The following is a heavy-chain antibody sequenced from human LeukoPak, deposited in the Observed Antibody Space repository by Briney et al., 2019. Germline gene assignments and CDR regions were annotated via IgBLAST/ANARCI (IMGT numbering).Heavy chain of an antibody. CDR3: AITGYSSGWAFDY. CDR1: GGSISSYC. D-gene: IGHD6-19*01. V-gene: IGHV4-59*05. CDR2: IYYSGST. J-gene: IGHJ4*02. Sequence: SETLSLTCTVSGGSISSYCWSWIRQPPGKGLEWIGSIYYSGSTYYNPSLKSRVTISVDTSKNQFSLKLSSVTAADTAVYYCAITGYSSGWAFDYWGQGTLVTVSS.